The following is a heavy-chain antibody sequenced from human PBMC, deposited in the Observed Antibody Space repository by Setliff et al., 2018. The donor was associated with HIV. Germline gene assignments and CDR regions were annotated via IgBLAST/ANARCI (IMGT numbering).Heavy chain of an antibody. CDR3: TKDPTPIEVWFFSGYYSEH. D-gene: IGHD3-10*01. J-gene: IGHJ4*02. Sequence: PGGSLRLSCAASGFIFGNYGMHWVRQAPGKGLEWVAFVRHDGSDQYYGDSVKGRFTISRDNSKNTLYLQMNSLRVEDTALYYCTKDPTPIEVWFFSGYYSEHWGQGALVTVSS. CDR1: GFIFGNYG. CDR2: VRHDGSDQ. V-gene: IGHV3-30*02.